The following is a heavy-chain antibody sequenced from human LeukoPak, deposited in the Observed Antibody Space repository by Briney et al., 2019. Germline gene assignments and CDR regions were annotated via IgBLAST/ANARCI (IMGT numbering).Heavy chain of an antibody. V-gene: IGHV3-23*01. Sequence: GGSLRLSCAASGFTFGKYAMNWVRQAPGKGLEWVSIIGGGGGRTYYAESVKGRFTISRNNSQNTLSLQMNSLRAEDTAIYYCAKARDFYESTDAFDIWGQGTLVTVSS. J-gene: IGHJ3*02. CDR1: GFTFGKYA. CDR2: IGGGGGRT. D-gene: IGHD3-22*01. CDR3: AKARDFYESTDAFDI.